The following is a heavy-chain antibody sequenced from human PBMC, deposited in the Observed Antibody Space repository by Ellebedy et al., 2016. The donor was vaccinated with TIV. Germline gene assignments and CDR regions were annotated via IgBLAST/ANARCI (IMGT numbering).Heavy chain of an antibody. D-gene: IGHD6-6*01. V-gene: IGHV3-23*01. CDR2: ISDSGATT. CDR3: AGTPIEFSRSSPGWFDP. CDR1: GFTFSNYA. Sequence: GESLKISCTASGFTFSNYAMNWVRQAPGKGLDWVSTISDSGATTNYADSVKGRFTISRDNSKNTLYLQMNILRAEDTAVYYCAGTPIEFSRSSPGWFDPWGQGTLVTVSS. J-gene: IGHJ5*02.